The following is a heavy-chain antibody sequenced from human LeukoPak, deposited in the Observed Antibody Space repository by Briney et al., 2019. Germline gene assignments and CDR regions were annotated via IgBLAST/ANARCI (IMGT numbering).Heavy chain of an antibody. V-gene: IGHV1-2*02. CDR3: AREVGYCSGGSCSDWFDP. D-gene: IGHD2-15*01. CDR2: INPNSGGT. CDR1: GYTFTVYY. Sequence: GASVKVSCTASGYTFTVYYMHWVRQAPGQGLEWMGWINPNSGGTNYAQKFQGRVTMTRDTSISTAYMELSRLRSDDTAVYYCAREVGYCSGGSCSDWFDPWGQGTLVTVSS. J-gene: IGHJ5*02.